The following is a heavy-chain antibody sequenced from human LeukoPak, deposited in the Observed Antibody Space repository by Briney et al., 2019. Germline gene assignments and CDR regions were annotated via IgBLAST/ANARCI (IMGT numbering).Heavy chain of an antibody. CDR3: AGGKAAGLD. CDR1: GGSFSGYY. Sequence: PSETLSLTCAVYGGSFSGYYWSWIRQPPGKGLEWIGEINHSGSTNYNPSLKSRVTIPVDTSKNQFSLKLSSVTAADTAVYYCAGGKAAGLDWGQGTLVTVSS. J-gene: IGHJ4*02. V-gene: IGHV4-34*01. D-gene: IGHD6-13*01. CDR2: INHSGST.